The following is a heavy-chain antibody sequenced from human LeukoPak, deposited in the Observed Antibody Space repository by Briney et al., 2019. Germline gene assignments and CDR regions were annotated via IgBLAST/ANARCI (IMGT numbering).Heavy chain of an antibody. D-gene: IGHD2-21*02. CDR3: ARVRSNYHCGGDCYSGPFDY. J-gene: IGHJ4*02. CDR2: INPNSGGT. CDR1: GYTFTGYY. V-gene: IGHV1-2*02. Sequence: ASVKVSCKASGYTFTGYYMHWVRQAPGQGLEWMGWINPNSGGTNYAQKFRGRVTMTRDTSISTAYMELSRLRSDDTAVYYCARVRSNYHCGGDCYSGPFDYWGQGTLVTVSS.